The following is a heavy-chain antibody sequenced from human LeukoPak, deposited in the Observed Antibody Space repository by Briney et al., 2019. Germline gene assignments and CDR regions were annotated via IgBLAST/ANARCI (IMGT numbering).Heavy chain of an antibody. CDR1: Y. J-gene: IGHJ4*02. CDR3: ARDSPRGGYTL. D-gene: IGHD5-24*01. V-gene: IGHV4-61*02. Sequence: YWSWIRQPAGKGLEWIGRIYTSGSTNYNPSLKSRVTISVDTSKNQFSLKLSSVTAADTAVYYCARDSPRGGYTLWGQGTLVTVSS. CDR2: IYTSGST.